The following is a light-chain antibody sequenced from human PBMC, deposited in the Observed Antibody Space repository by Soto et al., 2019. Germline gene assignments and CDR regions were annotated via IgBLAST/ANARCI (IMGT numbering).Light chain of an antibody. CDR2: DAS. Sequence: EIVMTQSPATLSVSPGERAILSCRASQSVSRNLAWYQQKPGQAPRLLIYDASKRATGIPDRFSGSGSGTEFTLSISSLQAEDSAVYYCQQYSDWPPLTFGPGTSVDIK. J-gene: IGKJ3*01. CDR3: QQYSDWPPLT. V-gene: IGKV3-15*01. CDR1: QSVSRN.